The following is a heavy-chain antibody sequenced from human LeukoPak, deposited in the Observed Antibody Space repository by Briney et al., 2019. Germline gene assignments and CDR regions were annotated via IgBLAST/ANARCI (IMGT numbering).Heavy chain of an antibody. CDR3: TRHFSSSWYRDDAFDI. D-gene: IGHD6-13*01. CDR2: IRSKTNNYAT. J-gene: IGHJ3*02. Sequence: GGSLRLSCAASGFTFSSYAMHWVRQASGKGLEWVGRIRSKTNNYATEYAASVKGRFTISRDDSKNTAYLQMNSLKTEDTAVYYCTRHFSSSWYRDDAFDIWGQGTMVTVSS. V-gene: IGHV3-73*01. CDR1: GFTFSSYA.